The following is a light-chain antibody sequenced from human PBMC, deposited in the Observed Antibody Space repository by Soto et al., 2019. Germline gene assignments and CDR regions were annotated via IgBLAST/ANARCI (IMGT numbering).Light chain of an antibody. J-gene: IGKJ1*01. V-gene: IGKV1-5*03. CDR2: EAS. CDR1: QSISGS. Sequence: DIQMTQSPSTLSASVGDRVTITCRASQSISGSLAWYQQKPGKAPKLLIYEASNLKSGVTSRCSGSGSGTEYTLTISSLQPDDSASYYCQQYNGYWTFGQGTRVEIK. CDR3: QQYNGYWT.